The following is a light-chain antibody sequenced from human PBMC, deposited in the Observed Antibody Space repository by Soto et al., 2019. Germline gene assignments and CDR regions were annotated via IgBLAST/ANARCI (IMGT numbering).Light chain of an antibody. V-gene: IGKV1-9*01. J-gene: IGKJ1*01. CDR1: PGSSSY. CDR2: AAF. Sequence: DIQMTQFPSFLYATVRDRVTITCRASPGSSSYLAWYQQKPGKAPKLQVYAAFTLQSGVPSRFSGSGSGTEFNLTITNLQPEDFATYYCQQLNSYPRTFGQGTKLDIK. CDR3: QQLNSYPRT.